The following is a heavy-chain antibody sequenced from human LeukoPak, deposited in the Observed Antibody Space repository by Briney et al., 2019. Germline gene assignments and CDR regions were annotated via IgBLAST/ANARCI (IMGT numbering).Heavy chain of an antibody. V-gene: IGHV1-69*13. CDR2: IIPIFGTA. CDR3: ASKATYYYDSSGYYSLDY. CDR1: GGTFSSYA. J-gene: IGHJ4*02. Sequence: SVKVSCKASGGTFSSYAISWVRQAPGQGLEWMGGIIPIFGTANYAQKFQGRVTITADESTSTAYMELSSLRSEDTAVYYCASKATYYYDSSGYYSLDYWGQGTLVTVSS. D-gene: IGHD3-22*01.